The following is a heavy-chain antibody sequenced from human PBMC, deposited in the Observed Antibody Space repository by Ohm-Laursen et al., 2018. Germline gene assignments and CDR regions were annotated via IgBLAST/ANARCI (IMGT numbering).Heavy chain of an antibody. V-gene: IGHV4-59*07. Sequence: SDTLSLTCTVSSVSISSYYWTWIRQPPGKGLEWIGYIYYSGSTNYSPSLRSRVTISLDTSKNQFSLNLSSVTAADTAVYYCASANDRWDPFDIWGQGTMVTVSS. CDR1: SVSISSYY. CDR3: ASANDRWDPFDI. J-gene: IGHJ3*02. CDR2: IYYSGST. D-gene: IGHD2-8*01.